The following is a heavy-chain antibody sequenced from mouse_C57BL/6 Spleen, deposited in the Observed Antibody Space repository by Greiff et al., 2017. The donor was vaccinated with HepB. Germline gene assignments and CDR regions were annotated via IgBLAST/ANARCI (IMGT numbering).Heavy chain of an antibody. CDR1: GCTFTSYW. J-gene: IGHJ3*01. D-gene: IGHD2-1*01. CDR3: ARGVYGNYDWFAY. V-gene: IGHV1-61*01. Sequence: QVQLQQPGAELVRPGSSVKLSCKASGCTFTSYWMDWVKQRPGQGLEWIGNIYPSDSETHYNQKFKDKATLTVDKSSSTAYMQLSSLTSEDSAVYYCARGVYGNYDWFAYWGQGTLVTVSA. CDR2: IYPSDSET.